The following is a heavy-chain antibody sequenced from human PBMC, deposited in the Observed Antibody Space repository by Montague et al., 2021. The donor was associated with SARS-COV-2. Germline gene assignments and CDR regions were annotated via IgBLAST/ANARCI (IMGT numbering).Heavy chain of an antibody. CDR1: GFTFGDYG. J-gene: IGHJ6*03. D-gene: IGHD3-10*01. V-gene: IGHV3-20*04. Sequence: SLRLSCAASGFTFGDYGMTWVRQAPGKGLEWVSNIYWNGGTTTYGDSVKGRFTISRDNAKNSLYLQMNSLRAEDTALYYCARDAAYYNAMDVWGKGTTVPVTS. CDR2: IYWNGGTT. CDR3: ARDAAYYNAMDV.